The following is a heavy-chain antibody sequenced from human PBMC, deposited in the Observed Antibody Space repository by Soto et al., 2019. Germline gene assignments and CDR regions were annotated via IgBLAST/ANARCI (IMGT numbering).Heavy chain of an antibody. J-gene: IGHJ5*02. CDR1: GFTFSNYA. D-gene: IGHD3-10*01. Sequence: GGSLRLSCGASGFTFSNYAMHWVRQAPGEGLEWVAIISYDGSNKYYADSVKGRFTISRDNSKNTLYLQMNSLRAEDTAVYYCARGGDYYGSGNYYNNWFDPWGQGTLVTVSS. CDR2: ISYDGSNK. V-gene: IGHV3-30-3*01. CDR3: ARGGDYYGSGNYYNNWFDP.